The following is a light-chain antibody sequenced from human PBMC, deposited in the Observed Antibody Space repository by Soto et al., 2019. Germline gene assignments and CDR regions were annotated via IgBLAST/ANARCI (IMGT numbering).Light chain of an antibody. CDR2: GAY. J-gene: IGKJ2*01. V-gene: IGKV1-39*01. Sequence: DIRMTQSPSSLSASVGDRVNITCRASKSISTYFNWYQHKPGTAPNLLIYGAYRLQSGVPSRFTGSGSRTDFSLTLSNLQPEDSATYFCQQSNSSPYTFGQGTRLDI. CDR3: QQSNSSPYT. CDR1: KSISTY.